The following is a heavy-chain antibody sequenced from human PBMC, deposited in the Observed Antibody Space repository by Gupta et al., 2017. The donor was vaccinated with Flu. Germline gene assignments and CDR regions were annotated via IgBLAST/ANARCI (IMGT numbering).Heavy chain of an antibody. D-gene: IGHD3-16*01. CDR1: GFNFNDHY. CDR3: ARCSVEYTFGYSDN. J-gene: IGHJ4*02. V-gene: IGHV3-11*05. CDR2: ISSSSNYT. Sequence: QVQVVESAGESVRPGGSLRLSCAASGFNFNDHYMHWIRQAPGKGLEGVAYISSSSNYTGYADSVRGRFTISRDNGKNSLFLQMATLTAADTAMYYCARCSVEYTFGYSDNWGQGTPVSVSP.